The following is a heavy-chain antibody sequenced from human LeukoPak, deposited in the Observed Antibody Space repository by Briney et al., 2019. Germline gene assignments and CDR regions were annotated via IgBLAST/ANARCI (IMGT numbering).Heavy chain of an antibody. J-gene: IGHJ6*03. V-gene: IGHV3-48*01. CDR1: GFIFSTYS. Sequence: GGSLRLSCAASGFIFSTYSMNWVRQAPGKGLEWVSYISSSSNTIYYADSVKGRFTISRDNAKSSLFLQMNSLRAEDTAVYYCVRASHVVVVTGIRQGYYYYMDVWGKGTTVTVSS. CDR3: VRASHVVVVTGIRQGYYYYMDV. CDR2: ISSSSNTI. D-gene: IGHD2-21*02.